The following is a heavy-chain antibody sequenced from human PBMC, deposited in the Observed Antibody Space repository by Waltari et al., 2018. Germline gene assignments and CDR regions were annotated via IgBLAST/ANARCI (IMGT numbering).Heavy chain of an antibody. CDR1: GYTFTSYY. J-gene: IGHJ6*03. CDR3: ARGPVAAAGSSYYYYMDV. Sequence: QVQLVQSGAEVKKPGASVKVSCKASGYTFTSYYMHWVRQAPGQGLEWMGIINPRGGSTSYAQKFQGRVTMTRDTSTSTVYMELSSLRSEDTAVYYCARGPVAAAGSSYYYYMDVWGKGTTVTVSS. CDR2: INPRGGST. V-gene: IGHV1-46*01. D-gene: IGHD6-13*01.